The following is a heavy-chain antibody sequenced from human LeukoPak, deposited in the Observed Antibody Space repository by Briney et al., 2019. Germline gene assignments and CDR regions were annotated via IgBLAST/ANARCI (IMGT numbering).Heavy chain of an antibody. CDR2: INHSGST. V-gene: IGHV4-34*01. CDR1: GGSFSGYY. D-gene: IGHD6-19*01. Sequence: SETLSLTCAVYGGSFSGYYWSWIRQPPGKGLEWIGEINHSGSTNYNPSLKSRVTISVDTSKNQFSLKLSSVTAADTAVYYCASSSSGWYYRIDYWGQGTLVTVSS. CDR3: ASSSSGWYYRIDY. J-gene: IGHJ4*02.